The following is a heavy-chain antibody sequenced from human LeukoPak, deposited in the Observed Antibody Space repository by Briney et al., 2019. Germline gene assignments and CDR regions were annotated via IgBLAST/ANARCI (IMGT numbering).Heavy chain of an antibody. J-gene: IGHJ4*02. CDR2: IYYSGST. V-gene: IGHV4-59*01. Sequence: SETLSLTCTVSDGSISSYYWSWIRQPPGKGLEWIGYIYYSGSTNYNPSLKSRVTISVDTSKNQCSLKLSSVTAADTAVYYCARSGYHSFFDYWGQGTLVTVSS. CDR3: ARSGYHSFFDY. CDR1: DGSISSYY. D-gene: IGHD3-22*01.